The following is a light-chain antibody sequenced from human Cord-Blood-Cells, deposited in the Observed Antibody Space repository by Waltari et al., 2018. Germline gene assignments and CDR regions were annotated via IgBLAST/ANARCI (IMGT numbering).Light chain of an antibody. J-gene: IGLJ3*02. CDR3: SAWDSSLSAWV. Sequence: QAGLTQPPSVSKGLRQTATLTCTGHSNHVCNQGSTWLQQHQGHPPKLRSYRNNNRPSGISERLSASRSGNTASLTITGLQPEDEADYYCSAWDSSLSAWVFGGGTKLTVL. CDR2: RNN. CDR1: SNHVCNQG. V-gene: IGLV10-54*01.